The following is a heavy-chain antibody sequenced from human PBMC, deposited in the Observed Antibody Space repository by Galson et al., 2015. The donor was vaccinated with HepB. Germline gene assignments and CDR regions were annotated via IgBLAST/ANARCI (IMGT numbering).Heavy chain of an antibody. J-gene: IGHJ4*02. CDR2: ISRSSAIT. CDR3: ATDLPWGDKAFDS. V-gene: IGHV3-48*02. D-gene: IGHD2-21*02. Sequence: LRLSCAASGFSFSNYGINWVRQAPGKGPEWVSYISRSSAITYYADSVQGRFTISRDNAKNSLYLHMNSLRDDDTAVYYCATDLPWGDKAFDSWGQGTLVTVSS. CDR1: GFSFSNYG.